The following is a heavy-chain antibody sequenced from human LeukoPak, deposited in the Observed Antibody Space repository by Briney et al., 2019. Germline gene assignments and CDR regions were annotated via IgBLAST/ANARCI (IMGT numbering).Heavy chain of an antibody. CDR2: IYYTGNT. V-gene: IGHV4-34*01. CDR3: TKSDGYGLIRI. D-gene: IGHD3-10*01. J-gene: IGHJ3*02. CDR1: GGSFTGYY. Sequence: SETLSLTCAVYGGSFTGYYWGWIRQPPGKGLEWIGNIYYTGNTYYNSSLKNRVTISLDTSKNQFSLKVISMTAADTAAYYCTKSDGYGLIRICGRGTMVTVSS.